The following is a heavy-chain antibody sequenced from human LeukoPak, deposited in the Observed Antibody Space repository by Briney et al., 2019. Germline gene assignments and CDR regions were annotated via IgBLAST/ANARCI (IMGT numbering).Heavy chain of an antibody. Sequence: PSETLSLTCTVSGGSISSSSYYWGWIRQPPGKGLEWIGTIYYNGATQYSPSLKSRVTISIDTSKNQFSLKLSSVTAADTAVYYCAIELRRDGDSVKRPWGQGTLVTASS. V-gene: IGHV4-39*01. D-gene: IGHD5-24*01. CDR2: IYYNGAT. CDR3: AIELRRDGDSVKRP. J-gene: IGHJ5*02. CDR1: GGSISSSSYY.